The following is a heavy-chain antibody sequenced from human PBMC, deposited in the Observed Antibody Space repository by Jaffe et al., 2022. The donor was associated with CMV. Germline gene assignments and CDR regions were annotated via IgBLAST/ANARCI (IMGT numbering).Heavy chain of an antibody. CDR2: IYYSGST. Sequence: QLQLQESGPGLVKPSETLSLTCTVSGGSISSSSYYWGWIRQPPGKGLEWIGSIYYSGSTYYNPSLKSRVTISVDTSKNQFSLKLSSVTAADTAVYYCARHVYSIQERSGSGWYRYWYFDLWGRGTLVTVSS. CDR3: ARHVYSIQERSGSGWYRYWYFDL. CDR1: GGSISSSSYY. D-gene: IGHD6-19*01. V-gene: IGHV4-39*01. J-gene: IGHJ2*01.